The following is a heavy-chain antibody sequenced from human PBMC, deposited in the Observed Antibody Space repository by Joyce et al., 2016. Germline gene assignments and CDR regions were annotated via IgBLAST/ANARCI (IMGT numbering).Heavy chain of an antibody. Sequence: QVQLVQSGAEVKKPGASVKVSCKASGYTFTSYGISWVRQAPGQGLEWMGWISAYNCNTNYAQKLQDRGTMTTDTSTSTAYMELRSLRSDDTAVYYCAREAYDCSGGSCYSSWFDPWGQGTLVTVSS. CDR1: GYTFTSYG. CDR2: ISAYNCNT. CDR3: AREAYDCSGGSCYSSWFDP. V-gene: IGHV1-18*01. J-gene: IGHJ5*02. D-gene: IGHD2-15*01.